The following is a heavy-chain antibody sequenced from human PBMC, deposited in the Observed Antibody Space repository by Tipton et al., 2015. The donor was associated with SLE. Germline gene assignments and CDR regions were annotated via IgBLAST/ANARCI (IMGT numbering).Heavy chain of an antibody. J-gene: IGHJ4*02. CDR1: GGSFSGYY. CDR2: INHSGST. Sequence: TLSLTCAVYGGSFSGYYWSWIRQPPGKGLEWIGEINHSGSTNYNPSLKSRVTISVDTSKNQFSLKLSSVTAADTAVYYCARRVVVIASGPDSYYFDYWGQGTLVTVSS. CDR3: ARRVVVIASGPDSYYFDY. V-gene: IGHV4-34*01. D-gene: IGHD2-21*01.